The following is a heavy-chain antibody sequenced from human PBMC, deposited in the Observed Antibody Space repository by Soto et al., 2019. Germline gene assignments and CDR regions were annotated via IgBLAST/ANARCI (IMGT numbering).Heavy chain of an antibody. D-gene: IGHD2-2*01. V-gene: IGHV1-8*01. J-gene: IGHJ5*02. CDR1: GYTFTSHD. Sequence: QVQLVQSGAEVKKPGASVKVSCKASGYTFTSHDINWMRQATGQGLEWMGWMNPHSGHTNYAQKFQGRVTMTRDPSISTAYMELTSLRSEDTAVYYCASDMSTTWGQGTLVTVSS. CDR3: ASDMSTT. CDR2: MNPHSGHT.